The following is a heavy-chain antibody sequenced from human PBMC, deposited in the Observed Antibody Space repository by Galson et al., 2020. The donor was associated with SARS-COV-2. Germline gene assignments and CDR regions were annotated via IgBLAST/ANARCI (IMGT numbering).Heavy chain of an antibody. CDR2: IYYSGIT. J-gene: IGHJ2*01. CDR3: ARTGATILRFLEEPYWYFDL. CDR1: GGSISSYY. Sequence: SETLSLTCTVSGGSISSYYWSWIRQPPGKGLEWIGYIYYSGITNYNPSLKSRLIISVDTSKNLFSLKLSSVTAADTAVYYCARTGATILRFLEEPYWYFDLWGRGTLVSVSS. V-gene: IGHV4-59*01. D-gene: IGHD3-3*01.